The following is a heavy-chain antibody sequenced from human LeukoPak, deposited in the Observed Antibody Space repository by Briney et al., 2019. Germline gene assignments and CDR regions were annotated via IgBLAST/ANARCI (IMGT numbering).Heavy chain of an antibody. V-gene: IGHV1-18*01. J-gene: IGHJ6*02. D-gene: IGHD2-2*01. CDR2: IRAYNGNT. CDR1: GYTFTSYG. Sequence: ASVKVSCKASGYTFTSYGISWVRQAPGQGLEWMGWIRAYNGNTNYAQKLQGRVTMTTDTSTSTVYMELSSLRPDDTAVYYCARGVPSSTSSLDGMDVWGQGTTVTVSS. CDR3: ARGVPSSTSSLDGMDV.